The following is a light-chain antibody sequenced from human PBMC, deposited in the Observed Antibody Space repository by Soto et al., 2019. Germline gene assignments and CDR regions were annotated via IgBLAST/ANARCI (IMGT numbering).Light chain of an antibody. CDR3: HSYDSSLSGVV. V-gene: IGLV1-40*01. CDR1: SSNIGARYD. CDR2: GNS. J-gene: IGLJ3*02. Sequence: QPVLTQPPSVSGAPGQRVTISCTGSSSNIGARYDVHWYQQLPGTAPKLLIYGNSNRPSGVPDRFSGSKSGASASLAITGLQAEDEADYYCHSYDSSLSGVVFGGGTKVTVL.